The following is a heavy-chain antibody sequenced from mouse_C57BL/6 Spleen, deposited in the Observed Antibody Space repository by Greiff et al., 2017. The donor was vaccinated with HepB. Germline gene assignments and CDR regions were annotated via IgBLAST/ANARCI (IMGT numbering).Heavy chain of an antibody. CDR1: GYTFTSYW. CDR2: IDPSDSET. CDR3: ARWKTAQGEGDY. J-gene: IGHJ2*01. D-gene: IGHD3-2*02. Sequence: QVQLQQPGAELLRPGSSVKLSCKASGYTFTSYWMHWVKQRPIQGLEWIGNIDPSDSETHYNQKFKDKATLTVDKSSSTAYMQLSSLTSEDSAVYYCARWKTAQGEGDYWGQGTTLTVSS. V-gene: IGHV1-52*01.